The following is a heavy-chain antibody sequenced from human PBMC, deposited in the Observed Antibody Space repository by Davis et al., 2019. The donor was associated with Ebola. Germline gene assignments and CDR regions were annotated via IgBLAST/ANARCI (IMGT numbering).Heavy chain of an antibody. V-gene: IGHV3-7*04. J-gene: IGHJ6*02. Sequence: GRFTISRDNAKNSLYLQMNSLRAEDTAVYYCARGYYGMDVWGQGTTVTVSS. CDR3: ARGYYGMDV.